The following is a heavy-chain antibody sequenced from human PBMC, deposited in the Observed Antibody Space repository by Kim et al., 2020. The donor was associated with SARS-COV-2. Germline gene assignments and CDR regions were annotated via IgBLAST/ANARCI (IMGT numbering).Heavy chain of an antibody. CDR3: AKDPYYYDTSGPIFYHYFYGMDV. V-gene: IGHV3-30*18. CDR1: GFTFNSYG. D-gene: IGHD3-22*01. J-gene: IGHJ6*02. Sequence: GGSLRLSCAASGFTFNSYGIHWVRQAPGKGLEWVAVISYDGSNKYYADSVKGRFTISRDNSKNTLYLQMNSLRAEDTAVYFCAKDPYYYDTSGPIFYHYFYGMDVWGQGATVTVSS. CDR2: ISYDGSNK.